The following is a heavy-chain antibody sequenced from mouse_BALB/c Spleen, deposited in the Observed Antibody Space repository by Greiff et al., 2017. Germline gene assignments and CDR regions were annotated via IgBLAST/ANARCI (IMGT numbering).Heavy chain of an antibody. V-gene: IGHV5-17*02. CDR1: GFTFSSFG. CDR3: ARTPYGYYIDY. CDR2: ISSGSSTI. D-gene: IGHD2-2*01. Sequence: EVKLVESGGGLVQPGGSRKLSCAASGFTFSSFGMHWVRQAPEKGLEWVAYISSGSSTIYYADTVKGRFTISRYNPKNTLFLQMTSLRSEDTAMYYCARTPYGYYIDYWGQGTTLTVSS. J-gene: IGHJ2*01.